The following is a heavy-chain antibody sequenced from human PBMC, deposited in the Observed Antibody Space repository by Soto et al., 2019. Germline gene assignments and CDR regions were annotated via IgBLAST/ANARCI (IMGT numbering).Heavy chain of an antibody. Sequence: QVQLVQSGAEVKKPGASVKVSCKASGYTFTSYGISWVRQAPGQGLEWMGGISAYNGNTNYAQKLQGRVTMTTDTSTSTAYMELRSLRSDDTAVYYCARPHDSSGYYYGAGMDVWGQGTTVTVSS. V-gene: IGHV1-18*01. J-gene: IGHJ6*02. CDR2: ISAYNGNT. D-gene: IGHD3-22*01. CDR1: GYTFTSYG. CDR3: ARPHDSSGYYYGAGMDV.